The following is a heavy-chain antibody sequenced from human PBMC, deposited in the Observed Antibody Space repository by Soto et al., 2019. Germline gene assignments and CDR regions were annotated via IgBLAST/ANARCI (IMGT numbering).Heavy chain of an antibody. CDR3: ARATPVTIFGRGWLDP. CDR1: GGSISSGGYY. V-gene: IGHV4-31*03. J-gene: IGHJ5*02. D-gene: IGHD3-3*01. CDR2: IYYSGST. Sequence: QVQLQESGPGLVKPSQTLSLTCTVSGGSISSGGYYWSWIRQHPGKGLEWIGYIYYSGSTYYNPSLKSRVTISVDTSKNQFSLKLSSVTAADTAVYYCARATPVTIFGRGWLDPWGQGTLVTVSS.